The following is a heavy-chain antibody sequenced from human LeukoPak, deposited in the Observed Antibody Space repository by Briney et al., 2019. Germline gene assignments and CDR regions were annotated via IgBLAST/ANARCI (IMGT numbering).Heavy chain of an antibody. CDR2: IIPILGIA. Sequence: GASVKVSCKASGYTFTGYYMHWVRQAPGQGLEWMGRIIPILGIANYAQKFQGRVTITADKSTSTAYMELSSLRSEDTAVYYCARDLYYGMDVWGQGTTVTVSS. CDR1: GYTFTGYY. V-gene: IGHV1-69*04. J-gene: IGHJ6*02. CDR3: ARDLYYGMDV.